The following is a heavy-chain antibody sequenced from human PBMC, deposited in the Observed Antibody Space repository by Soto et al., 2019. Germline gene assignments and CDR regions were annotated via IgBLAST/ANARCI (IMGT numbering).Heavy chain of an antibody. CDR3: ARDSGTYTPSYYYYGMDV. CDR1: GYTFTRYG. Sequence: QVQLVQSGAEVKKPGASVKVSCKASGYTFTRYGITWVRQAPGQGLEWMGWTSVYNGQTNYAQNLQGRVTMTTDTSTSTAYMELRSLRSGDTAVYYCARDSGTYTPSYYYYGMDVCGQGTTVTVSS. V-gene: IGHV1-18*01. CDR2: TSVYNGQT. J-gene: IGHJ6*02. D-gene: IGHD1-26*01.